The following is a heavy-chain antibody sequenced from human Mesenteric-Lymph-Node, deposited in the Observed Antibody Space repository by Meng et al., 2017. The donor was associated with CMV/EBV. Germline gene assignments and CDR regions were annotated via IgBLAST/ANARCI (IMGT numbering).Heavy chain of an antibody. D-gene: IGHD1-7*01. CDR1: GFTFSSYS. J-gene: IGHJ4*02. Sequence: GESLKISCAASGFTFSSYSMNWVRQAPGKGLEWVSSISSSSSYIYYADSVKGRFTISRDNAKNSLYLQMNSLRAEDTAVYYCARAGITGTTVDYWGQGTLVTVSS. V-gene: IGHV3-21*01. CDR3: ARAGITGTTVDY. CDR2: ISSSSSYI.